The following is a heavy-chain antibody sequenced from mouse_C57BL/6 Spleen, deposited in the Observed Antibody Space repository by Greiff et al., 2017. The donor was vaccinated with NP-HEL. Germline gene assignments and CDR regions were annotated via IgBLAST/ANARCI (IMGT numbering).Heavy chain of an antibody. CDR2: INPNNGGT. D-gene: IGHD4-1*01. CDR3: ARSRLTGACFDV. V-gene: IGHV1-18*01. J-gene: IGHJ1*03. Sequence: EVQLQQSGPELVKPGASVKIPCKASGYTFTDYNMDWVKQSHGKSLEWIGDINPNNGGTIYNQKFKGKATLTVDKSSSTAYMELRSLTSEDTAVYYCARSRLTGACFDVWGTGTTVTVSS. CDR1: GYTFTDYN.